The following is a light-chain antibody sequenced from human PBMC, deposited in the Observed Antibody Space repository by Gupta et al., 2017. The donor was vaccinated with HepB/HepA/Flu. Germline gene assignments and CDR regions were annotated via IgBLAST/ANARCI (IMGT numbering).Light chain of an antibody. CDR1: SNNVGDQG. Sequence: QAGLTQPPSVSKGLRQTATLTCTGNSNNVGDQGAAWLQQHQGHHHKLLSYRKNNRPSGISESVLSSRARNTESLTIRGLKPEDEADSDGSGSASRIRAWVFGGGTKLTVL. V-gene: IGLV10-54*04. J-gene: IGLJ3*02. CDR2: RKN. CDR3: SGSASRIRAWV.